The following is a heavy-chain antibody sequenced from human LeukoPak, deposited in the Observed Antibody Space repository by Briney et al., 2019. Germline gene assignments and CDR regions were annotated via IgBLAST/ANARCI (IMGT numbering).Heavy chain of an antibody. CDR2: ISGSGGST. D-gene: IGHD3-22*01. V-gene: IGHV3-23*01. CDR3: AKDIGRYYDSSGYPFDY. Sequence: PGGSRRLSCAASGFTFSSYAMSWVRQAPGKGLEWVSAISGSGGSTYYADSVKGRFTISRDNSKNTLYLQMNSLRAEDTAVYYCAKDIGRYYDSSGYPFDYWGQGTLVTVSS. J-gene: IGHJ4*02. CDR1: GFTFSSYA.